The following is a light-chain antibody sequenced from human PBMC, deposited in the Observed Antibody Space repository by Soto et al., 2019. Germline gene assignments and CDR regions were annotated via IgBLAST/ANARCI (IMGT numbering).Light chain of an antibody. J-gene: IGKJ1*01. CDR1: QRISISY. CDR2: GSS. Sequence: EIVLTQSPGTLSVSPGEGATLSCRASQRISISYLAWYQQKPGQAPRLLIYGSSTRATGIPDRFSGSGSEKDFTLTISRLEPEDFAVYYCQQYGGSPWTFGQGTKVEIK. CDR3: QQYGGSPWT. V-gene: IGKV3-20*01.